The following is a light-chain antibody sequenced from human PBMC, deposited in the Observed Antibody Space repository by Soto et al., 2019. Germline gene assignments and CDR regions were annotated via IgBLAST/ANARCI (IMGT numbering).Light chain of an antibody. V-gene: IGKV1-5*03. CDR3: QHYYTYPYT. Sequence: DIQMTQSPSTLSASVGGRVTISCRASQNINNLLAWYQQKPGKAPKLLIFKASSLESGVPSRFCGSGSGTDFTLTISSLQPDDFATYYCQHYYTYPYTFGQGTKLEIK. J-gene: IGKJ2*01. CDR1: QNINNL. CDR2: KAS.